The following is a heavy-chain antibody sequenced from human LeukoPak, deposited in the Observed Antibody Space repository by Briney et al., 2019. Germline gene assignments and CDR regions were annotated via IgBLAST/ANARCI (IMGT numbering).Heavy chain of an antibody. Sequence: GESLKISCKGSGYSFTSYWIAWVRHMPGKGLEWMGIIYPGDSDTRYSPSFQGQVTISADKSISTAYLQWSSLKASDTAMYYCARLRDSSGYYSDYWGQGTLVTVSS. J-gene: IGHJ4*02. V-gene: IGHV5-51*01. CDR3: ARLRDSSGYYSDY. CDR2: IYPGDSDT. CDR1: GYSFTSYW. D-gene: IGHD3-22*01.